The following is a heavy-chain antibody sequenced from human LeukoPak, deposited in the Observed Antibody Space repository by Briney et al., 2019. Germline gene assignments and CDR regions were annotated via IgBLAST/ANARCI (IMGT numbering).Heavy chain of an antibody. CDR1: GFTFDDYA. CDR2: ISWNSGSI. D-gene: IGHD2-2*01. J-gene: IGHJ4*02. V-gene: IGHV3-9*01. Sequence: GRSLRLSCAASGFTFDDYAMHWVRQAPGKGLEWVSGISWNSGSIGYADSVKGRFTISRDNAKNTLYLQMNSLRAEDTALYYCAKGKSNTSCPDYWGQGTLVTVSS. CDR3: AKGKSNTSCPDY.